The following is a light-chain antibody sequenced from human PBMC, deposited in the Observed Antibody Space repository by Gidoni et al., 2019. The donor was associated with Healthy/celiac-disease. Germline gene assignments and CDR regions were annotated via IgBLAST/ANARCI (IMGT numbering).Light chain of an antibody. CDR2: KAS. J-gene: IGKJ1*01. Sequence: DIQMTQSPSTLSASVGDRVTITCRASQSISSWLAWYQQKPGKAPKLLIYKASSLESGVPSRFSGSGSGTEFTLTISSLQPDDFATYYCQHHWTFGQGTKVEIK. CDR3: QHHWT. V-gene: IGKV1-5*03. CDR1: QSISSW.